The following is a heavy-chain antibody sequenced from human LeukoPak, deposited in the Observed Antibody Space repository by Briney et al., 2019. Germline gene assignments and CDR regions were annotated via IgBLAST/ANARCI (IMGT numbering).Heavy chain of an antibody. CDR2: IYPGDSDT. V-gene: IGHV5-51*01. CDR3: ARRSSSSHYYYYMDV. Sequence: GESLTISCKGSGYRFTSYWIGWVRQMPGKGLEWMGIIYPGDSDTRYSPSFQGQVTISADKSISTAYLQWSSLKASDTAMYYCARRSSSSHYYYYMDVWGKGTTVTVSS. CDR1: GYRFTSYW. D-gene: IGHD6-13*01. J-gene: IGHJ6*03.